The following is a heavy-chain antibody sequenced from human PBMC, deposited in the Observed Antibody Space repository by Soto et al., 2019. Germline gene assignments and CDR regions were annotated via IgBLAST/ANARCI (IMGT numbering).Heavy chain of an antibody. CDR3: AREDALNGYCSSTSCYQGAFDY. V-gene: IGHV3-21*01. CDR2: ISSSSSYL. D-gene: IGHD2-2*01. Sequence: GGSLRLSCAASGFTFSSYSMNWVRQAPGKGLEWVSSISSSSSYLYYADSVKGRFTISRDNAKNSLYLQMNSLRAEDTAVYYCAREDALNGYCSSTSCYQGAFDYWGQGTLVTVSS. J-gene: IGHJ4*02. CDR1: GFTFSSYS.